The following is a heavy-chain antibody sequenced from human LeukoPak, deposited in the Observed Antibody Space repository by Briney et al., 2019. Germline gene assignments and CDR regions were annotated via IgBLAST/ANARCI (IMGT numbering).Heavy chain of an antibody. D-gene: IGHD6-6*01. V-gene: IGHV3-20*01. J-gene: IGHJ4*02. Sequence: PGGFLRLSCAASGFTFDDYGMSWVRQAPGKGLEWVSGINWNGGSTGYADSVKGRFTISRDNAKNSLYLQMNSLRAEDTALYHCARGGVSSSSIPYFDYWGQGTLVTVSS. CDR1: GFTFDDYG. CDR2: INWNGGST. CDR3: ARGGVSSSSIPYFDY.